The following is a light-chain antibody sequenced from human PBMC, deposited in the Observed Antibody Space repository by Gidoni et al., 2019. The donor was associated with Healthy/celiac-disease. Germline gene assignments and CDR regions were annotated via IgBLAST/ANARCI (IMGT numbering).Light chain of an antibody. Sequence: QSALTQRRSVSGSPGQSVTISCTGTSSDVGGYNYVSWYQQHPGKAPKLMIYDVSKRPSGVPVRFSGSKSGNTASLTISGLQAEDEADYYCCSYAGSYTYVVFGGGTKLTVL. V-gene: IGLV2-11*01. CDR1: SSDVGGYNY. J-gene: IGLJ2*01. CDR3: CSYAGSYTYVV. CDR2: DVS.